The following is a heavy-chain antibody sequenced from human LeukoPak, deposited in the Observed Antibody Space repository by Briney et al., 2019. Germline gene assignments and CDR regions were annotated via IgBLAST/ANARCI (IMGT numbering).Heavy chain of an antibody. CDR3: ARASGSSAVPFDY. J-gene: IGHJ4*02. CDR1: GYTFTRNY. D-gene: IGHD3-10*01. CDR2: IARSSGTT. Sequence: GASVKVSCKASGYTFTRNYMHWVRQAPGQGLEWLGVIARSSGTTSYAQKFQGRVTMTRDTSTSTLYMELSSLTSEDTAVYYCARASGSSAVPFDYWGQGTLVTVSS. V-gene: IGHV1-46*01.